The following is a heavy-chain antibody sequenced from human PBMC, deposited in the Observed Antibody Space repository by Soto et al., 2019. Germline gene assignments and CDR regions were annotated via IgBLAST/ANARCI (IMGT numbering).Heavy chain of an antibody. V-gene: IGHV4-34*01. CDR3: ARGIGYNYGYFDH. CDR2: INHSGST. CDR1: GGSFSGYY. D-gene: IGHD5-18*01. Sequence: QVQLQQWGAGLLKPSETLSLTCAVYGGSFSGYYWNWIRQPPGKGLEWIGEINHSGSTNYNPSLKSRVTISVDTSNNQFSLKLSSVTAADTAVYYCARGIGYNYGYFDHWGQGTLVTVSS. J-gene: IGHJ4*02.